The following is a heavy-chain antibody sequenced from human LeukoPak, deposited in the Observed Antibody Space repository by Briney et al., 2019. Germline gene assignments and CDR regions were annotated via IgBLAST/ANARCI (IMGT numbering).Heavy chain of an antibody. Sequence: SVKVSCKASGGTFSSYAISWVRQAPGQGLEWMGRIIPILGIANYAQKFQGRVTITADKSTSTAYMELSSLRSEDTAVYYCARSSGAAARYNWFDPWGQGTLVTVSS. D-gene: IGHD6-13*01. CDR3: ARSSGAAARYNWFDP. V-gene: IGHV1-69*04. CDR2: IIPILGIA. J-gene: IGHJ5*02. CDR1: GGTFSSYA.